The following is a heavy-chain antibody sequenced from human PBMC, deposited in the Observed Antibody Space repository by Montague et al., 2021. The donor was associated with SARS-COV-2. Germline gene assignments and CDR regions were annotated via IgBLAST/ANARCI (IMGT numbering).Heavy chain of an antibody. J-gene: IGHJ5*02. CDR1: GFNFGNYW. CDR2: IKQDGSEK. CDR3: AGSNSGLDSGDL. D-gene: IGHD5-12*01. V-gene: IGHV3-7*01. Sequence: SLRLSCAASGFNFGNYWMTWVRQAPGEGLEWVANIKQDGSEKYYEDSVKGRFTISRDNAKNSVYLQMNSLRVEDAAVYYCAGSNSGLDSGDLWAQGTLVTVSS.